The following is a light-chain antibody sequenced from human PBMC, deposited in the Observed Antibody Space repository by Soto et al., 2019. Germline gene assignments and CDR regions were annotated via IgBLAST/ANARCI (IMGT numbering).Light chain of an antibody. V-gene: IGKV1-12*01. CDR2: DTS. CDR1: QTISSW. Sequence: DIQMTQSPSSLSASVGDRVTITCRASQTISSWLAWYQQKPGSAPKLLIYDTSSLRSGVPSRFSGSASGTDFTLTISTLQPNDSATYYGQQANSFPRTSGKGPKGKIK. CDR3: QQANSFPRT. J-gene: IGKJ1*01.